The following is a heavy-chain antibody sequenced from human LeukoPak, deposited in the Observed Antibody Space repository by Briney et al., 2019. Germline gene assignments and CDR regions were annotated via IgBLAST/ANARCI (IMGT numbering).Heavy chain of an antibody. CDR3: ARLYSGTRPPDY. CDR2: ISYSGST. D-gene: IGHD3-10*01. Sequence: SETLSLTCTVSGGSISTYYWTWIRQPPGKGLEWIGYISYSGSTNYNPSLKSRVTISVDTSKNQFSLKLSSVTAADTAVYYCARLYSGTRPPDYWGQGTLVTVSS. CDR1: GGSISTYY. V-gene: IGHV4-59*12. J-gene: IGHJ4*02.